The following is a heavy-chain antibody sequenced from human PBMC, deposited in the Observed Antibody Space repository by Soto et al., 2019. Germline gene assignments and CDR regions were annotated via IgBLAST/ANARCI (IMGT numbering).Heavy chain of an antibody. CDR2: IKQDGSEK. J-gene: IGHJ6*03. CDR3: ARASDIVVVPAALRRDYYFMDV. Sequence: GGSLRLSCAASGFTFSSYWMSWVRRAPGKGLEWVANIKQDGSEKYYVDSVKGRFTISRDNAKNSLYLQMNSLRAEDTAVYYCARASDIVVVPAALRRDYYFMDVWGKGTTVIVSS. V-gene: IGHV3-7*01. CDR1: GFTFSSYW. D-gene: IGHD2-2*01.